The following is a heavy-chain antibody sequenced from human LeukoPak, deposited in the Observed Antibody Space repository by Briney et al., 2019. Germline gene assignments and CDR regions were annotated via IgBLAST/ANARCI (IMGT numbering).Heavy chain of an antibody. V-gene: IGHV3-21*01. J-gene: IGHJ5*02. CDR1: GFTFEGCA. D-gene: IGHD3-22*01. CDR2: ISSSSSYI. CDR3: ASGYYDSSGP. Sequence: PGGSLRLSCAASGFTFEGCAMHWVRQAPGKGLEWVSSISSSSSYIYYADSVKGRFTISRDNAKNSLYLQMNSLRAEDTAVYYCASGYYDSSGPWGQGTLVTVSS.